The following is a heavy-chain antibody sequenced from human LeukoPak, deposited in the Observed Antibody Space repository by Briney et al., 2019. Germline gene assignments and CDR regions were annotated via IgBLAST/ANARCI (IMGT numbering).Heavy chain of an antibody. CDR3: ARDLDYYGSGSYYNVPAFDI. V-gene: IGHV3-7*01. Sequence: PGGSLRLSCAASGFTLSSYWMSWVRQAPGKGLEWVANTKQDGSEKYYVDSVKGRFTISRDNAKNSLYLQMNSLRAEDTAVYYCARDLDYYGSGSYYNVPAFDIWGQGTMVTVSS. CDR2: TKQDGSEK. CDR1: GFTLSSYW. J-gene: IGHJ3*02. D-gene: IGHD3-10*01.